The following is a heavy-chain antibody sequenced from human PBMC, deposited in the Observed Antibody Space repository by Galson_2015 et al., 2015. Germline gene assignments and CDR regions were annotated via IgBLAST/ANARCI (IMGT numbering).Heavy chain of an antibody. V-gene: IGHV3-11*06. CDR3: AKLMPRWLQFGAFDM. CDR2: ITDRSTYT. Sequence: SLRLSCAASGFTFSDYYMSWIRQAPGKGLEWVAHITDRSTYTNYADSVKGRFTVSRDNAQNSLFLQMNSLTAEDTAVYYCAKLMPRWLQFGAFDMWGQGTRVTVAS. J-gene: IGHJ3*02. D-gene: IGHD5-24*01. CDR1: GFTFSDYY.